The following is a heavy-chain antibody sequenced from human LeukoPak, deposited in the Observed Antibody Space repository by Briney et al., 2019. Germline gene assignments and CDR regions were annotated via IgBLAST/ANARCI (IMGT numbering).Heavy chain of an antibody. Sequence: SETLSLTCTVSGGSISGSSYYWGWIRQPPGKGLEWIGYIYYSGSTYYNPSLKSRVTISVDTSKNQFSLKLSSVTAADTAVYYCARDSSITGTDSNWFDPWGQGTLVTVSS. J-gene: IGHJ5*02. D-gene: IGHD1/OR15-1a*01. CDR3: ARDSSITGTDSNWFDP. CDR1: GGSISGSSYY. V-gene: IGHV4-30-4*08. CDR2: IYYSGST.